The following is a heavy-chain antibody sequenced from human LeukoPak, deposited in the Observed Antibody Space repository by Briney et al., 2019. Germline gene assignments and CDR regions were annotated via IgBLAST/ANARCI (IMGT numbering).Heavy chain of an antibody. Sequence: SVKVSCKASGFTFTSSAVQWVRQARGQRLEWIGWIVVGSGNTNYAQKFQERVTITRDMSTSTAYMELSSLRSEGTAVYYCAAGRDGYNPAAFDYWGQGTLVTVSS. D-gene: IGHD5-24*01. V-gene: IGHV1-58*01. CDR2: IVVGSGNT. CDR1: GFTFTSSA. J-gene: IGHJ4*02. CDR3: AAGRDGYNPAAFDY.